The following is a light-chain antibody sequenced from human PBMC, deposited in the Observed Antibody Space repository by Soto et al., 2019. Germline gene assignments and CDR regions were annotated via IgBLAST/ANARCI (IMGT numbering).Light chain of an antibody. CDR1: SSNIGSNT. Sequence: QSVLTQPRSASGTPGRSVTIPCSGSSSNIGSNTVNWYQQLPGTAPKLLIYSNNQRPSGVPDRFSGSKSGTSASLAISGLQSEDEADYYCAAWDDSLNGSYVFGTGTKVTVL. CDR2: SNN. CDR3: AAWDDSLNGSYV. J-gene: IGLJ1*01. V-gene: IGLV1-44*01.